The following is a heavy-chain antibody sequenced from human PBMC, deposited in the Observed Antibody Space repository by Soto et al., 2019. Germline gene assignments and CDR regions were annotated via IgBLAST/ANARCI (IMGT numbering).Heavy chain of an antibody. CDR3: ARPQYCSSTSCRFDY. D-gene: IGHD2-2*01. V-gene: IGHV4-39*01. J-gene: IGHJ4*02. CDR2: IYYSGST. CDR1: GGSISSSSYY. Sequence: QLQLQESGPGLVKPSETLSLTCTVSGGSISSSSYYWGWIRQPPGKGLEWIGCIYYSGSTYYNPSLKSRVILPVDTSKSQFSLKLSSVTAADTAVYYCARPQYCSSTSCRFDYWGRGTLVTVSS.